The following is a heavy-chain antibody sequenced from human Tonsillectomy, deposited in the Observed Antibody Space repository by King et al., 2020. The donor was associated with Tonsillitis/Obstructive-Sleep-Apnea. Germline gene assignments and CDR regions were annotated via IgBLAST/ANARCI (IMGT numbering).Heavy chain of an antibody. D-gene: IGHD1-26*01. CDR1: GYSFTSYW. CDR3: ATHSAPPVWGFDI. Sequence: VQLVESGAEVKKPGESLSNSCKGSGYSFTSYWLSEVRQMPGKGLDWMGWIDPSDSFTNYCPSFQGHVTISADKSISTAYLQWSSLKASDTAMYYCATHSAPPVWGFDIWGQGTMVTVSS. J-gene: IGHJ3*02. CDR2: IDPSDSFT. V-gene: IGHV5-10-1*01.